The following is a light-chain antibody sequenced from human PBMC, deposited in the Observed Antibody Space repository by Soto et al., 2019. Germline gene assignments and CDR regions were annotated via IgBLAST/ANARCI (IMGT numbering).Light chain of an antibody. Sequence: VEESRSSSSPASQGIGNYLAWFQQKPGKVPKRLIYGISSLQSGVPSRFSGSGSGIAFALTISCLHSEDAAIYYCVRSCCYPGTLGEGTKVDIK. CDR1: QGIGNY. J-gene: IGKJ1*01. V-gene: IGKV1-17*03. CDR3: VRSCCYPGT. CDR2: GIS.